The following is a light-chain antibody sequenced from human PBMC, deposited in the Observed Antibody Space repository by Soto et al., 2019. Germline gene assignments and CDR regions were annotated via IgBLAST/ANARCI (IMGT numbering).Light chain of an antibody. V-gene: IGKV1-5*03. CDR1: QSIGSW. CDR3: QQYNTYSRT. Sequence: DIQMTQSPSTLSASVGDRVTITCRASQSIGSWLAWYQQKPGKAPKLLFYKASNLESGVPSRFSGSGSGTEFTLTISSLQPDDFATYHCQQYNTYSRTFGQGTKVEIK. CDR2: KAS. J-gene: IGKJ1*01.